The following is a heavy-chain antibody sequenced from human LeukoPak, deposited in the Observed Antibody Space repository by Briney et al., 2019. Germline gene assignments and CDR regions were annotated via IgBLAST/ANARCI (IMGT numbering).Heavy chain of an antibody. Sequence: GGSLRLSCAASGFTFSDYAMNWVRQAPGKGLEWVSVISGSGGSTYYADSVKGRFTISRDNSKNTLYLQMNSLRAEDTAVYYCARGDSYGLVWGQGTLVTVSS. CDR2: ISGSGGST. V-gene: IGHV3-23*01. J-gene: IGHJ4*02. CDR1: GFTFSDYA. CDR3: ARGDSYGLV. D-gene: IGHD5-18*01.